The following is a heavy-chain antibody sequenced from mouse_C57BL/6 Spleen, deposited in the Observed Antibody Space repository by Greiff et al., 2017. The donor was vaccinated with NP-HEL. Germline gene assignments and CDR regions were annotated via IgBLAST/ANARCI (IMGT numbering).Heavy chain of an antibody. V-gene: IGHV1-52*01. CDR2: IDPSDCET. CDR3: ARGIFTFAY. CDR1: GYTFTSYW. J-gene: IGHJ3*01. Sequence: QVQLQQPGAELVRPGSSVKLSCKASGYTFTSYWMHWVKQRPIQGLEWIGNIDPSDCETHYNQKFKDKATLTVDKSSSTAYMQLSSLTSEDSAVYYCARGIFTFAYWGQGTLVTVSA.